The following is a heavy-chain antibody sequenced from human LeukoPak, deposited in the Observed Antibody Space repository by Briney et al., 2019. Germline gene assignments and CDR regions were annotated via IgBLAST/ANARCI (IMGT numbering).Heavy chain of an antibody. CDR3: ARAGGLYDFWSGYYYVY. V-gene: IGHV4-59*01. Sequence: PSETLSLTCTVSGGSISSYYWSWIRQPPGKGLEWIGYIYYSGSTNYNPSLKSRVTISVDTSKIQFSLKLSSVTAADTAVYYCARAGGLYDFWSGYYYVYWGQGTLVTVSS. CDR1: GGSISSYY. D-gene: IGHD3-3*01. J-gene: IGHJ4*02. CDR2: IYYSGST.